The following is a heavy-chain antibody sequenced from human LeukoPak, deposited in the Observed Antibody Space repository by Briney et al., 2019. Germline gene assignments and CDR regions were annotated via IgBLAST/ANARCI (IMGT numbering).Heavy chain of an antibody. CDR2: IIPILGIA. D-gene: IGHD3-16*02. V-gene: IGHV1-69*04. CDR3: ARLLTGFGGVIPYDY. J-gene: IGHJ4*02. Sequence: SVKVSCKASGGTFNSYAISWVRQAPGQGLEWMGRIIPILGIANYAQKFQGRVTITADKSTSTAYMELSSLRSEDTAVYYCARLLTGFGGVIPYDYWGQGTLVTVSS. CDR1: GGTFNSYA.